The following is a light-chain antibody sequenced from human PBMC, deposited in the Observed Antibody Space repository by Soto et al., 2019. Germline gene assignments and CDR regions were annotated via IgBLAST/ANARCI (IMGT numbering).Light chain of an antibody. V-gene: IGKV3-11*01. CDR1: QSISSW. CDR2: DAS. CDR3: PQYSNWPYT. Sequence: EILLTQSPSTLSSSLGDRAALSCRASQSISSWLAWYQQKPGQAPKLLIYDASKRATGIPARFTGSGSGTEFTLTISSLEPREFAVYFCPQYSNWPYTFGGGTKVEIK. J-gene: IGKJ4*01.